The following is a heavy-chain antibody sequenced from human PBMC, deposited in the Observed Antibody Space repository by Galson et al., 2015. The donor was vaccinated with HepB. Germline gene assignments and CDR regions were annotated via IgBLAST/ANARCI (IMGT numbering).Heavy chain of an antibody. V-gene: IGHV1-69*04. J-gene: IGHJ4*02. CDR3: ARDVGDYYGSGSQEDY. CDR1: GGTFSSYT. Sequence: SVKVSCKASGGTFSSYTISWVRQAPGQGLEWVGRIIPILGIANYAQKFQGRVTITADKSTSTAYMELSSLRSEDTAVYYCARDVGDYYGSGSQEDYWGQGTLVTVSS. D-gene: IGHD3-10*01. CDR2: IIPILGIA.